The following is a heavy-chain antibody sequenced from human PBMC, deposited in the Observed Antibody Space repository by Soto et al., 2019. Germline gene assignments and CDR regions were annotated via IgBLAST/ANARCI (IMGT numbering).Heavy chain of an antibody. V-gene: IGHV5-51*01. CDR3: ARLRIQSGNFRSFDY. D-gene: IGHD1-1*01. J-gene: IGHJ4*02. Sequence: GESLKISCEDSGYRFTSYCIAWVLQMPWKGLEWMGTIYVDDSDTTYSPSFQGQVTISADKSSSSAYLQWSSLKASDSAMYYCARLRIQSGNFRSFDYWGQGTLVTVSS. CDR1: GYRFTSYC. CDR2: IYVDDSDT.